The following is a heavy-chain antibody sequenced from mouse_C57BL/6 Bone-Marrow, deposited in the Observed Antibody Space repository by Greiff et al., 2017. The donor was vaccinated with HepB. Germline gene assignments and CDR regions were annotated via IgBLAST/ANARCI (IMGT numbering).Heavy chain of an antibody. V-gene: IGHV5-6*01. J-gene: IGHJ2*01. Sequence: EVKLQESGGDLVKPGGSLKLSCAASGFTFSSYGMSWVRQTPDKRLEWVATISSGGSYTYYPDSVKGRFTISRDNAKNTLYLQMSSLKSEDTAMYYCAIQDDGYGGRYFDYWGQGTTLTVSS. CDR2: ISSGGSYT. CDR3: AIQDDGYGGRYFDY. CDR1: GFTFSSYG. D-gene: IGHD2-2*01.